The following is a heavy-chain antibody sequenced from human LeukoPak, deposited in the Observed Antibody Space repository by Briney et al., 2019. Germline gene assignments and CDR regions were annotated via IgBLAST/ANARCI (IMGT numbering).Heavy chain of an antibody. V-gene: IGHV4-39*01. CDR3: ARHAYYDFVTGLFDP. Sequence: PSETLSLTCTVSGGSISSSNYYWGWIRQPPGKGLEWIGSIYYSGNTYYNSSLKSRVTISVDTSKNHFSLNLNSVTAAATAVYYWARHAYYDFVTGLFDPWGQGTLVTVSS. D-gene: IGHD3-3*01. CDR2: IYYSGNT. J-gene: IGHJ5*02. CDR1: GGSISSSNYY.